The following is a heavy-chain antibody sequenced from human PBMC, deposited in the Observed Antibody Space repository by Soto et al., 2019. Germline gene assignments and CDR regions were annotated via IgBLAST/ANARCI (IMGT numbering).Heavy chain of an antibody. CDR1: GYTFTSYA. V-gene: IGHV1-3*01. D-gene: IGHD5-12*01. CDR2: INAGNGNT. Sequence: AAMKVFCKAFGYTFTSYAMHCVRQAPGQRVEWMGWINAGNGNTKYSQKLQGRVTITRDTYASTVYMELSILRSEDTSVYYCERVEHSGSDYPLYYYHYGMAVWA. CDR3: ERVEHSGSDYPLYYYHYGMAV. J-gene: IGHJ6*02.